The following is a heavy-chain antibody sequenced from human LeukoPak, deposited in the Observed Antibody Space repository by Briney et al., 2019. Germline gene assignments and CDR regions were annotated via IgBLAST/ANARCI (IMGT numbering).Heavy chain of an antibody. Sequence: SETLSLTCTASGGSISSYYWSWIRQPPGKGLEWIGYIYYSGNTNYNPSLKSRVSISIDTSKNQFSLQLSSVTAADTAVYYCARDGDSSGLRDFDLWGRGTLVTVSA. J-gene: IGHJ2*01. D-gene: IGHD3-22*01. CDR1: GGSISSYY. CDR3: ARDGDSSGLRDFDL. CDR2: IYYSGNT. V-gene: IGHV4-59*01.